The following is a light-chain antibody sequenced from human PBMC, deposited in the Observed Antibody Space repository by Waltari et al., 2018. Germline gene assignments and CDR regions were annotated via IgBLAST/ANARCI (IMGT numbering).Light chain of an antibody. V-gene: IGKV1-NL1*01. CDR3: QQYAATPLT. J-gene: IGKJ4*02. CDR1: QAISNS. CDR2: RAS. Sequence: DIQMTQSPSPLFAFVGDRVPITCRASQAISNSLAWYQQKPGKAPKVLLYRASTLESGVPSRFSGSGTGTDYSLTISSLQPEDFATYYCQQYAATPLTFGGGTKVEIK.